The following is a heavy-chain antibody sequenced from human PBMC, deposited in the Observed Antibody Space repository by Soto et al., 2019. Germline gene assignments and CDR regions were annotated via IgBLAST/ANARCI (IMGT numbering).Heavy chain of an antibody. CDR2: IYYSGST. V-gene: IGHV4-31*03. D-gene: IGHD2-2*01. Sequence: QVQLQESGPGLVKPSQTLSLTCTVSGGSISRGGYYWSWIRQHPGKGLEWIGYIYYSGSTYYNPSLKSRVTISVDTSKNQFSLKLSSVTAADTAVYYCARDREYQQTRGSNWFDPWGQGTLVTVSS. CDR1: GGSISRGGYY. J-gene: IGHJ5*02. CDR3: ARDREYQQTRGSNWFDP.